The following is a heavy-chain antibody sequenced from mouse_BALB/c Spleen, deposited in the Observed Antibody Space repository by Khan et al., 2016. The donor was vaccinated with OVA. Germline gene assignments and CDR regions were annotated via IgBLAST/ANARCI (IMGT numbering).Heavy chain of an antibody. J-gene: IGHJ3*01. Sequence: QVQLQQSGAELARPGASVKMSCKASGYTFTSYTIHWIKLRPGQGLEWIGFINPSNDYTNYNQKFKDKATLTADKSSTTVYMQLSSLTSDDSAVYNGVRDGAYHRNDGWFAYWGQGTLVTVSA. CDR1: GYTFTSYT. D-gene: IGHD2-14*01. CDR2: INPSNDYT. V-gene: IGHV1-4*01. CDR3: VRDGAYHRNDGWFAY.